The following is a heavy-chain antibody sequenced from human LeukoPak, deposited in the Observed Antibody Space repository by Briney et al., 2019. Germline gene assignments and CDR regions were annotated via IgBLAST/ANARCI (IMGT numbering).Heavy chain of an antibody. CDR1: GFTFSNFG. J-gene: IGHJ6*03. V-gene: IGHV3-30*02. D-gene: IGHD3-10*02. CDR3: ARCSAQPPYYYYMDV. CDR2: IRYDGNKE. Sequence: PGGSLRLSCAASGFTFSNFGMHWVRQAPGKGLEWVTLIRYDGNKEYYADSVKGRFTISRDNSKNTLLLQMNSLRPDDTAVYYCARCSAQPPYYYYMDVWGKGTTVTISS.